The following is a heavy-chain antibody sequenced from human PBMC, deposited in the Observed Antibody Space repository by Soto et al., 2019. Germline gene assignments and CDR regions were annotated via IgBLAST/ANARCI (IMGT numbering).Heavy chain of an antibody. CDR2: MNPNSGNT. J-gene: IGHJ6*02. V-gene: IGHV1-8*01. CDR1: GYTFTSYD. CDR3: SREVNFYGLDV. Sequence: QVQLVQSGAEVKKPGASVKVPCKASGYTFTSYDINWVRQATGQGLEWMGWMNPNSGNTGYAQKCQAEVTMTRNTSKSTAYMELSSLRSDDTAVYYCSREVNFYGLDVWGQGTTVTVSS.